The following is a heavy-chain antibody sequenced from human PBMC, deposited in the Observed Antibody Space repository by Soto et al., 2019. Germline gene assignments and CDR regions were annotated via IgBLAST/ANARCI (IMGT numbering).Heavy chain of an antibody. CDR1: GFTFSSYG. Sequence: QVQLVESGGGVVQPGRSLRLSCAASGFTFSSYGMHWVRQAPGKGLEWVAVIWYDGSNKYYADSVKGRFTISRDNSKNTLYLQMNSLRAEDTAGYYCAGDYYESSGYSDYWGQGTLVTVSS. CDR2: IWYDGSNK. CDR3: AGDYYESSGYSDY. D-gene: IGHD3-22*01. V-gene: IGHV3-33*01. J-gene: IGHJ4*02.